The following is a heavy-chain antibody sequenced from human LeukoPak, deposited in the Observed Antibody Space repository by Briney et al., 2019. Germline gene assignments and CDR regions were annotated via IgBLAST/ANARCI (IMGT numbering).Heavy chain of an antibody. CDR2: VYSGST. D-gene: IGHD2-2*02. CDR1: GGSISSYY. CDR3: ARRCSGPTCYTDAYDI. V-gene: IGHV4-59*08. J-gene: IGHJ3*02. Sequence: SETLSLTCTVSGGSISSYYWTWIRQPPGKGLEWIVYVYSGSTDYNPSLKSRVTISVDTSNKQFSLNLSSVTAADTAVYYCARRCSGPTCYTDAYDIWGQGTMVTVSS.